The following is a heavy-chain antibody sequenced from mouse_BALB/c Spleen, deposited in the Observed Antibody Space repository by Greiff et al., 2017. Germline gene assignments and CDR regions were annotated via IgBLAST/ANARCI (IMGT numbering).Heavy chain of an antibody. Sequence: DVMLVESGGGLVKPGGSLKLSCAASGFTFSSYTMSWVRQTPEKRLEWVATISSGGSYTYYPDSVKGRFTISRDNAKNTLYLQMSSLKSEDTAMYYCTRVYGSGDYAMDYWGQGTSVTVSS. CDR1: GFTFSSYT. V-gene: IGHV5-6-4*01. D-gene: IGHD1-1*01. J-gene: IGHJ4*01. CDR2: ISSGGSYT. CDR3: TRVYGSGDYAMDY.